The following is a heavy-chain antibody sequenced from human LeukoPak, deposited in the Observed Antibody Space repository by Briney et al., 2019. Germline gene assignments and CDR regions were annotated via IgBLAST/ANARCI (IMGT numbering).Heavy chain of an antibody. D-gene: IGHD2-2*01. V-gene: IGHV7-4-1*02. CDR3: ARDGDYCSSTSCYGYYYYGMDV. CDR2: INTNTGNP. CDR1: GYTFTSYA. J-gene: IGHJ6*02. Sequence: ASVKVSCKASGYTFTSYAMNWVRQAPGQGLEWMGWINTNTGNPTYAQGFTGRFVFSLDTSVSTAYLQISSLKAEDTAVYYCARDGDYCSSTSCYGYYYYGMDVWGQGTTVTVSS.